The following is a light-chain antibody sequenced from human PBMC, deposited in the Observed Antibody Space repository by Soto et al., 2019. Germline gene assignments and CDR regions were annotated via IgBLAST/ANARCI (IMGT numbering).Light chain of an antibody. J-gene: IGKJ1*01. CDR3: QQGRT. CDR2: GAS. CDR1: QSVSNSY. Sequence: ENVFTQSPVTLSLSPGERATLSCRASQSVSNSYLAWYQQKPGQAPRLLIYGASNRATGIPDRFSGSGSGTDFTLTISRLEPEDFAVYYCQQGRTFGQGTKVDIK. V-gene: IGKV3-20*01.